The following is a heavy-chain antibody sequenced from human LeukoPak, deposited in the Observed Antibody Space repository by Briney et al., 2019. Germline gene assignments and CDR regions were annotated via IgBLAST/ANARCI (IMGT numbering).Heavy chain of an antibody. J-gene: IGHJ4*02. CDR3: AVRNRRYSYGDPFDY. CDR2: ISYDGSNK. V-gene: IGHV3-30*03. CDR1: GFTFSSYG. D-gene: IGHD5-18*01. Sequence: PGRSLRLSCAASGFTFSSYGMHWVRQAPGKGLQWVAVISYDGSNKYYADSVKGRFTISRDNSKNTLYLQMNNLRAEDTAVYYCAVRNRRYSYGDPFDYWGQGTLVTVSS.